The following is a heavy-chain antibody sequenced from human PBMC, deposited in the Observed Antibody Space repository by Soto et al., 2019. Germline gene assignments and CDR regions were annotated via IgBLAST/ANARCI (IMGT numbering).Heavy chain of an antibody. CDR1: GYTLTSYD. Sequence: QVQLVRSGAGGKKPGASVRASGKAPGYTLTSYDINWVRQATGQGLEWMGWMNPNSGNTGYAQKFQGRVTMTRNTSISTAYMELSSLRSEDTAVYYCAREKTSYGMDVWGQGTTVTVSS. V-gene: IGHV1-8*01. CDR2: MNPNSGNT. CDR3: AREKTSYGMDV. J-gene: IGHJ6*02.